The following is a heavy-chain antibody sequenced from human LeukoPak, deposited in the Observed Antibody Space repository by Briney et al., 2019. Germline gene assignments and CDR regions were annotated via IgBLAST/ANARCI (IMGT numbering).Heavy chain of an antibody. CDR2: IYHSGST. V-gene: IGHV4-38-2*02. CDR3: ARLISGWPYYFDL. D-gene: IGHD6-19*01. J-gene: IGHJ4*02. Sequence: PSETLSLTCTVSGYSISSGYYWGWIRQPPGKGLEWIGSIYHSGSTYYNPSLKSRVTISVDTSKNQFSLKLSSVTAADTAVYYCARLISGWPYYFDLWGQGTLVTVSS. CDR1: GYSISSGYY.